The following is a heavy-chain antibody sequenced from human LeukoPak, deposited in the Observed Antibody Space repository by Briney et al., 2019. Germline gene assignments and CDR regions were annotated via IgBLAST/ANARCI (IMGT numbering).Heavy chain of an antibody. CDR2: ISYDGSNK. CDR1: GFTFSSYA. J-gene: IGHJ3*02. D-gene: IGHD2-8*02. Sequence: GRSLRLSCAASGFTFSSYAMHWVRQAPGKGLEWVAVISYDGSNKYYADSVKGRFTISRDNSKNTLYLQMNSLRGEDTAVYYCARDDVTTNGGVIADSRLFDIWGQGTMVTVSS. V-gene: IGHV3-30*14. CDR3: ARDDVTTNGGVIADSRLFDI.